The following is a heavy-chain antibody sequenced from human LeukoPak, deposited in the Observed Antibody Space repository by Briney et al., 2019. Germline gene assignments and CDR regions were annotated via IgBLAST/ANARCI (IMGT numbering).Heavy chain of an antibody. CDR1: GYSFTSYW. J-gene: IGHJ3*02. D-gene: IGHD2-21*01. CDR2: IYPGDSDT. V-gene: IGHV5-51*01. Sequence: GESLKISCKGSGYSFTSYWIAWVRQMPGKGLELIGSIYPGDSDTRYTPSFQGQVTISADKSISTAYLQWSSLKASDTAMYYCARRQHTGKAFDIWGQGTMVTVS. CDR3: ARRQHTGKAFDI.